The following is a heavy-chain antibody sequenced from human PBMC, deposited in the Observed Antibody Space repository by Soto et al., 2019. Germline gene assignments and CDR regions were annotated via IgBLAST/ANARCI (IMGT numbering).Heavy chain of an antibody. CDR1: GFTFSSYA. CDR3: AKGDSSSLLYYYYYGMDV. V-gene: IGHV3-23*01. J-gene: IGHJ6*02. CDR2: ISGSVVST. D-gene: IGHD6-6*01. Sequence: GGSLRLSCAASGFTFSSYAMSWVRQAPGKGLVWVSSISGSVVSTYYADSVKGWFTISRDNSKNTLYLQMISLRAEDTALYYFAKGDSSSLLYYYYYGMDVWGQGTTVTVSS.